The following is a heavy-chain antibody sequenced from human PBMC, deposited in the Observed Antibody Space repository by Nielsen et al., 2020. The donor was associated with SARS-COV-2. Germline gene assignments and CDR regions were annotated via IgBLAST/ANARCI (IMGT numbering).Heavy chain of an antibody. CDR2: INSDGGST. Sequence: GESLKISCAASGFTFSSYWMHWVRQAPGKGLVWVSRINSDGGSTSYADSVKGRFTISRDNAKNTLYLQMNSLRAEDTAVYYCARRKTLGAFDIWGQGTMVTVSS. J-gene: IGHJ3*02. CDR3: ARRKTLGAFDI. V-gene: IGHV3-74*01. CDR1: GFTFSSYW. D-gene: IGHD7-27*01.